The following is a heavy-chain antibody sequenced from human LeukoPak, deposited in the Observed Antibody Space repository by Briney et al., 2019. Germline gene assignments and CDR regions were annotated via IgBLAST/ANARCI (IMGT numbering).Heavy chain of an antibody. D-gene: IGHD3-16*01. CDR2: IYSGGST. CDR3: ARSFRLRGEFDY. J-gene: IGHJ4*02. Sequence: GGSLRLSCAASGFTVSSNYMSWVRQAPGKGLEWVSVIYSGGSTYYADSVKGRFTISRDNAKNSLYLQMNSLRAEDTAVYYCARSFRLRGEFDYWGQGTLVTVSS. V-gene: IGHV3-53*01. CDR1: GFTVSSNY.